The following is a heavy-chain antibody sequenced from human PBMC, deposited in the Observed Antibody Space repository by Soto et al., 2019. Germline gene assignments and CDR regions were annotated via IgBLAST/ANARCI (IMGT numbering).Heavy chain of an antibody. V-gene: IGHV3-13*01. CDR3: ARGTMVRGTLDPGISGPLDY. CDR1: GFTVSSYA. CDR2: LGAGGDT. J-gene: IGHJ4*02. Sequence: EVQLVESGGGLVQPGGSLRLACAASGFTVSSYAMHWVRHVTGKGLEWVSTLGAGGDTYFPDSVKGRFTISRDHAKNSLYLQMNNLGAGETAVYYCARGTMVRGTLDPGISGPLDYWGQGTLVAVSS. D-gene: IGHD3-10*01.